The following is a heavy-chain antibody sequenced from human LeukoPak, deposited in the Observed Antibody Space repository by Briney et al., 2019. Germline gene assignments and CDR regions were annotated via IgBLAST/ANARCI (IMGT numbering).Heavy chain of an antibody. CDR2: IYYSGST. CDR3: AKLMKEGYYYYYGMDV. Sequence: SETLSLTCTVSGGSISSYYWSWIRQPPGKGLEWIGYIYYSGSTNYNPSLKSRVTISVDTSKNQFSLKLSSVTAADTAVYYCAKLMKEGYYYYYGMDVWGQGTTVTVSS. V-gene: IGHV4-59*12. CDR1: GGSISSYY. J-gene: IGHJ6*02.